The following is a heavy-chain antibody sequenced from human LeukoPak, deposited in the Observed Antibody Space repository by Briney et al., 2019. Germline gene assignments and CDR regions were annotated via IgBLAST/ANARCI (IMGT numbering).Heavy chain of an antibody. D-gene: IGHD1-26*01. Sequence: PGGSLRLSCAASGFTFSSYAMRWVRQAPGKGLEWVAVISYDGSNKYYADSVKGRFTISRDNSKNTLYLQMNSLRAEDTAVYYCARALKSGSYYDCWGQGTLVTVSS. J-gene: IGHJ4*02. CDR3: ARALKSGSYYDC. CDR1: GFTFSSYA. CDR2: ISYDGSNK. V-gene: IGHV3-30-3*01.